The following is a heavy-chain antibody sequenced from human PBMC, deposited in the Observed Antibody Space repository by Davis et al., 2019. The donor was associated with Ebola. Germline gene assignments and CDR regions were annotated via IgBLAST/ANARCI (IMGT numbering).Heavy chain of an antibody. Sequence: GESLKISCAASGFTFSSYWMSWVRQAPGKGLEWVSTISDNAVGTFYAESVEGRFTISRDNSKNTLYLQMNSLRAEDTAVYYCAKTEGLLDYWGQGTLVTVSS. D-gene: IGHD2-21*01. CDR2: ISDNAVGT. CDR1: GFTFSSYW. V-gene: IGHV3-23*01. CDR3: AKTEGLLDY. J-gene: IGHJ4*02.